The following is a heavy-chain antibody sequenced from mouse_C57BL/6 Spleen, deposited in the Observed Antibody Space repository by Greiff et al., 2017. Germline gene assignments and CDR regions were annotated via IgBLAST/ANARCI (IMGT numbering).Heavy chain of an antibody. J-gene: IGHJ4*01. CDR3: AREGLLSPMDY. CDR1: GYTFTSYW. CDR2: IHPNSGST. Sequence: VQLQQPGAELVKPGASVKLSCKASGYTFTSYWMHWVKQRPGQGLEWIGMIHPNSGSTNYNEKFKSKATLTVDKSSSTAYMQLRSLTSEDSAVYYCAREGLLSPMDYWGQGTSVTVSS. V-gene: IGHV1-64*01. D-gene: IGHD2-10*01.